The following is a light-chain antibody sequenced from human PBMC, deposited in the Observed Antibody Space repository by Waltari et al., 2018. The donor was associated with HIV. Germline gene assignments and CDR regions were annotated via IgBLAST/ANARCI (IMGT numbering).Light chain of an antibody. CDR3: QQYNNRPWT. CDR2: RAS. Sequence: DTQMTQSPSTLSAFIGDRVTITCRASQSVSNWLAWYQPKPGKAPKLLISRASELRRGVPLRFSGGGSGTEFTLAISSLQPDDFATYYCQQYNNRPWTFGPGTKLEIK. J-gene: IGKJ1*01. V-gene: IGKV1-5*03. CDR1: QSVSNW.